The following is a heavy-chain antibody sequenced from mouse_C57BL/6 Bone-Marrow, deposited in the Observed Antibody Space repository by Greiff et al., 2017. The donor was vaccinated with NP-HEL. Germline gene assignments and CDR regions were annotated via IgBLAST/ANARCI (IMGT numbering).Heavy chain of an antibody. CDR3: ARQREYDYDVGD. CDR1: GFTFSSYG. V-gene: IGHV5-6*01. CDR2: ISSGGSYT. Sequence: EVKVVESGGDLVKPGGSLKLSCAASGFTFSSYGMSWVRQTPDKRLEWVATISSGGSYTYYPDSVKGRFTISRDNAKNTLYLQMSSLKSEDTAMYYCARQREYDYDVGDWGTGTTLTVSS. D-gene: IGHD2-4*01. J-gene: IGHJ2*01.